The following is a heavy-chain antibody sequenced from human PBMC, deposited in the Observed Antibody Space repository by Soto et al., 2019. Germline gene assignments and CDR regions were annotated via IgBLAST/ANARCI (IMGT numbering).Heavy chain of an antibody. D-gene: IGHD3-22*01. CDR3: ARASEDYDSSGYYFDY. Sequence: SETLSLTCTVSGGSISSYYWSWIRQPPGKGLEWIGYIYYSGSTNYNPSLKSRVTISVDTSKNQFSLKLSSVTAADTAVYYCARASEDYDSSGYYFDYWGQGTLVTVSS. V-gene: IGHV4-59*08. J-gene: IGHJ4*02. CDR2: IYYSGST. CDR1: GGSISSYY.